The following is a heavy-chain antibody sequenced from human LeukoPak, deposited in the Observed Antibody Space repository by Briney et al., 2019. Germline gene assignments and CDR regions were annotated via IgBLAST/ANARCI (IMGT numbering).Heavy chain of an antibody. CDR1: GYTFTSYD. CDR2: MNPNSGNT. CDR3: ARGLRWLVTTQRNGGRDYYYYMDV. Sequence: ASVKVSCKASGYTFTSYDINWVRQATGQGLEWMGWMNPNSGNTGYAQKFQGRVTMTRNTSISTAYMELSSLRSEDTAVYYCARGLRWLVTTQRNGGRDYYYYMDVWGKGTTVTVSS. D-gene: IGHD3-16*01. J-gene: IGHJ6*03. V-gene: IGHV1-8*01.